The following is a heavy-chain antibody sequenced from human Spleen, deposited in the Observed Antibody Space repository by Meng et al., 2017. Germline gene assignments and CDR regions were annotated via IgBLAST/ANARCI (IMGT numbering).Heavy chain of an antibody. CDR2: ISSDGGST. D-gene: IGHD1-26*01. V-gene: IGHV3-74*01. CDR3: ARGWELLRASDS. Sequence: EVQLVESGGGLVQPGGSLRLSCAASGDTISSYWMHWVRQAPGKGLAWVSRISSDGGSTDYADSVKGRFTISRDNANNTVYLQMNSLRAEDTAVYYCARGWELLRASDSWGQGTLVTVSS. J-gene: IGHJ4*02. CDR1: GDTISSYW.